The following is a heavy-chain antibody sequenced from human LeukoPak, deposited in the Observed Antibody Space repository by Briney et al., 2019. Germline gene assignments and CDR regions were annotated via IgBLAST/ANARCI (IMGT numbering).Heavy chain of an antibody. CDR3: ATLPWYNSGSCYSHDY. J-gene: IGHJ4*02. Sequence: MASETLSLTCTVSGDSISISSYYWGWIRQPPGKGLELIGSIYFSGNTYYNPSLKSRVNISADASKNQFSPRLTSVTAADTAVYYCATLPWYNSGSCYSHDYWGQGTLVTAS. CDR1: GDSISISSYY. V-gene: IGHV4-39*01. D-gene: IGHD2-15*01. CDR2: IYFSGNT.